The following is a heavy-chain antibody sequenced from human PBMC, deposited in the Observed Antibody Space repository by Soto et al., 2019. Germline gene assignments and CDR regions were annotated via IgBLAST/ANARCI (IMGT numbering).Heavy chain of an antibody. D-gene: IGHD3-22*01. Sequence: ASVKVSCKASGYTFTSYGISWVRQAPGQGLEWMGWISAYNGNTNYAQKLQGRVTMTTDTSTSTAYMELRSLRSDDTAVYYCARDWYDYYDSSGYYHRTSDYWGQGTLVTVSS. CDR1: GYTFTSYG. CDR3: ARDWYDYYDSSGYYHRTSDY. J-gene: IGHJ4*02. CDR2: ISAYNGNT. V-gene: IGHV1-18*01.